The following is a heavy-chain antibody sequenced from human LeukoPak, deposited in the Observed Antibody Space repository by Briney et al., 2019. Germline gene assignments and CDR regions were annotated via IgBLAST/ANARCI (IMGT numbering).Heavy chain of an antibody. CDR2: IYSGGST. J-gene: IGHJ3*02. V-gene: IGHV3-53*01. D-gene: IGHD3-22*01. Sequence: GGSLRLSCAASGFTVSSNYMSWVRQAPGKGLEWVSVIYSGGSTYYADSVKGRFTISRDNSKNTLYLQMNSLRAEDTAVYYCARDQWYYDGSGYPPPVGAFDIWGQGTMVTVSS. CDR3: ARDQWYYDGSGYPPPVGAFDI. CDR1: GFTVSSNY.